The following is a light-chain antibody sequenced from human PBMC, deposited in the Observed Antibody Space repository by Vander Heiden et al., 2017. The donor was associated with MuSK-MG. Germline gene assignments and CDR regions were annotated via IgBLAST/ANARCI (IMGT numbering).Light chain of an antibody. Sequence: DIQMTQSPSSLSASVGDRVTITCQASQDISNYLNWYQQKPGKAPKLLIYDASNLETGVPSRFSGSRSGTDFTFTISNLQPEDIATYYCQQDYNLSVTFGHGTKVDI. CDR2: DAS. CDR3: QQDYNLSVT. CDR1: QDISNY. J-gene: IGKJ3*01. V-gene: IGKV1-33*01.